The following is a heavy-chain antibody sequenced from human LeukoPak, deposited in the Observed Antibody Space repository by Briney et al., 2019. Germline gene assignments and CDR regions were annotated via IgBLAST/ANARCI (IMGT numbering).Heavy chain of an antibody. D-gene: IGHD3-22*01. CDR3: ARHTDYYDSSGYYS. V-gene: IGHV4-59*08. CDR2: IYYSGST. CDR1: GGSISSYY. Sequence: RTSETLSLTCTVSGGSISSYYWSWIRQPPGKGLEWIGYIYYSGSTNYNPSLKSRVTISVDTSKNQFSLKLSSVTAADTAVYYCARHTDYYDSSGYYSWGQGTLVTVSS. J-gene: IGHJ4*02.